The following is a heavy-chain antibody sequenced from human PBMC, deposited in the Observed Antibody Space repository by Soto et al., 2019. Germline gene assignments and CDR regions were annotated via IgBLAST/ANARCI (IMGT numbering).Heavy chain of an antibody. Sequence: EVQLVESGGGLVQPGGSLRLSCAASGFTFSSYAMHWVRQAPGKGLEYVSAISSNGGSTYYANSVKGRFTISRDNSKNTLYLQMGSLRAEDMAVYYCAREEPLGMLGAFDIWGQGTMVTVSS. V-gene: IGHV3-64*01. J-gene: IGHJ3*02. CDR2: ISSNGGST. CDR1: GFTFSSYA. D-gene: IGHD1-26*01. CDR3: AREEPLGMLGAFDI.